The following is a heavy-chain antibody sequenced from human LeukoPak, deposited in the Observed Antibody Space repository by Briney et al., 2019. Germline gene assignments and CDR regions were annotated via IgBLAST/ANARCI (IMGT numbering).Heavy chain of an antibody. D-gene: IGHD2-15*01. CDR1: GGTFSSYA. Sequence: SVKVSCKASGGTFSSYAISWVRQAPGQGLEWMGGIIPIFGTANYAQKFQGRVTITADESTSTAYMELSSLRSEDTAVYYCARDHRGGTTNWFDPWGQGTLVTVSS. V-gene: IGHV1-69*01. CDR3: ARDHRGGTTNWFDP. J-gene: IGHJ5*02. CDR2: IIPIFGTA.